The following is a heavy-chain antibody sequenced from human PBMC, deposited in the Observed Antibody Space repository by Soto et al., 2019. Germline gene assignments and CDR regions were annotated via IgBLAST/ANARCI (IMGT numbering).Heavy chain of an antibody. CDR3: VRQNYGLNYYVAFGFRF. V-gene: IGHV3-48*02. CDR1: GVTLCSYG. CDR2: ISSSSSTI. D-gene: IGHD3-10*02. Sequence: PWGALGVDCAACGVTLCSYGMNVVRQAPGKGLEWVSYISSSSSTIYYADSVKGRFTISRDNAKNSLYLQMNSLRDEDTAVYYCVRQNYGLNYYVAFGFRFWGQAPLVRVSS. J-gene: IGHJ4*02.